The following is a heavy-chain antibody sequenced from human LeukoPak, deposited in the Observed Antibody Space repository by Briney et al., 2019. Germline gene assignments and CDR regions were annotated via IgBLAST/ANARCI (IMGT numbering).Heavy chain of an antibody. Sequence: PSETLSLTCTVSGVSISSYYWSWIRQPPGKGLEWIGYIYYSGSTNYNPSLKSRVTISVDTSKNQFSLQLSSVTAADAAVYYCAGRDSSGYEDAFDIWGQGTMVTVSS. CDR3: AGRDSSGYEDAFDI. CDR2: IYYSGST. V-gene: IGHV4-59*08. J-gene: IGHJ3*02. D-gene: IGHD3-22*01. CDR1: GVSISSYY.